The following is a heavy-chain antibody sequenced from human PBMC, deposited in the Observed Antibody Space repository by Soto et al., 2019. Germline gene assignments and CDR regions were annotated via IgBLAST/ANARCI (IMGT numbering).Heavy chain of an antibody. CDR2: RWYDGINK. V-gene: IGHV3-33*01. CDR1: GFTFSSYV. Sequence: PGGSLRLSCAASGFTFSSYVMTCVRQAPCKWLDWVAVRWYDGINKYYADSVKGRFTISRDNYKNTLYLQMNSLRGEDTAVYYWAIDLAPYSRSLRFDYSGQGALLTLSS. J-gene: IGHJ4*02. D-gene: IGHD6-13*01. CDR3: AIDLAPYSRSLRFDY.